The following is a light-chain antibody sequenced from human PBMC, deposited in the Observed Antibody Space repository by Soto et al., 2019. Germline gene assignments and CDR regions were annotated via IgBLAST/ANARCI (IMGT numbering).Light chain of an antibody. Sequence: DIQMTQSPSTLSASVGDRVTITCRASQSISSWLAWYQQKPGKAPTLLIYRASTLESGVPSRCSGSGSGTEFTLTISSLQDNDFATYYCQQYNSYPYTFGQGTKLDVK. CDR3: QQYNSYPYT. J-gene: IGKJ2*01. V-gene: IGKV1-5*03. CDR1: QSISSW. CDR2: RAS.